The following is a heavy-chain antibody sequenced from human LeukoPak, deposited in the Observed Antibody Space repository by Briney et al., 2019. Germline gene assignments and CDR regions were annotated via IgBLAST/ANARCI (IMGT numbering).Heavy chain of an antibody. V-gene: IGHV3-30*04. CDR1: GFTFSSYV. CDR3: AKDFTSVTTSFDY. Sequence: GGSLRLSCTDSGFTFSSYVMHWVRQAPGKGLEWVALISYDGSNKYYADSVKGRFTISRDNSKNTLYLQMNSLRAEDTALYYCAKDFTSVTTSFDYWGRGTLVTVSS. CDR2: ISYDGSNK. D-gene: IGHD4-17*01. J-gene: IGHJ4*02.